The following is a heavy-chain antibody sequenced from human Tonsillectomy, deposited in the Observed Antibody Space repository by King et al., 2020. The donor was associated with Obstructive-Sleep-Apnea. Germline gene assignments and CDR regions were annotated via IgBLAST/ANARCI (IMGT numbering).Heavy chain of an antibody. J-gene: IGHJ5*02. V-gene: IGHV3-66*04. D-gene: IGHD3-22*01. CDR2: IYSGGST. Sequence: VQLVESGGGLVKPGGSLRLSCAASGFTVSSNYMSWVRQAPGKGLEWVSVIYSGGSTYYADSVKGRFTISRDNSKNTLYLQMNSLRAEDTAVYYCARPRYDSSGYRPSWGQGTLVTVSS. CDR3: ARPRYDSSGYRPS. CDR1: GFTVSSNY.